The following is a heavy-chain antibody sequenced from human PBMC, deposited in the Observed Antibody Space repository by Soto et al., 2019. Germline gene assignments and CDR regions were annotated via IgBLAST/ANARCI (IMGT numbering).Heavy chain of an antibody. CDR3: ARGPEGQNYDYVWGSYRPAGGFDY. CDR2: ISYDGSNK. J-gene: IGHJ4*02. Sequence: GGSLRLSCAASGFTFSSYAMHWVRQAPGKGLEWVAVISYDGSNKYYADSVKGRFTISRDNSKNTLYLQMNSLRAEDTAVYYCARGPEGQNYDYVWGSYRPAGGFDYWGQGTLVTVSS. D-gene: IGHD3-16*02. V-gene: IGHV3-30-3*01. CDR1: GFTFSSYA.